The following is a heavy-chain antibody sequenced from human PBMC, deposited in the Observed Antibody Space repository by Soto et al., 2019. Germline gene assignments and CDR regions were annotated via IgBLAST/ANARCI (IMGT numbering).Heavy chain of an antibody. D-gene: IGHD2-8*02. Sequence: GGSLRLSCAASGFTFSSYSMDWVRQAPGKGLEWVSSISTSSSYIYYADSVKGRFTISRDNAKNSLYLQMNSLRAEDTAVYYCARDWHTGYYFDYWGQGNMVTVSS. J-gene: IGHJ4*02. CDR1: GFTFSSYS. CDR3: ARDWHTGYYFDY. CDR2: ISTSSSYI. V-gene: IGHV3-21*01.